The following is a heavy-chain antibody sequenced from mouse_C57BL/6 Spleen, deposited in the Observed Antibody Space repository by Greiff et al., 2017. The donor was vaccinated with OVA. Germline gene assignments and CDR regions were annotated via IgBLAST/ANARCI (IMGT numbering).Heavy chain of an antibody. CDR3: ARKGYSNYAAMDY. V-gene: IGHV1-52*01. Sequence: QVQLQQPGAELVRPGSSVKLSCKASGYTFTSYWMHWVKQRPIQGLEWIGNIDPSDSETHYNQKFKDKATLTVDKSSSTAYMQLSSLTSEDSAVYYCARKGYSNYAAMDYWGQGTSVTVSS. D-gene: IGHD2-5*01. CDR2: IDPSDSET. J-gene: IGHJ4*01. CDR1: GYTFTSYW.